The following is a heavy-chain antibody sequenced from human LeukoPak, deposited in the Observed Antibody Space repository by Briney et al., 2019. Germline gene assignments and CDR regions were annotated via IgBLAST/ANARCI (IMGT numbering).Heavy chain of an antibody. J-gene: IGHJ4*02. V-gene: IGHV4-34*01. CDR1: GGSFSGYY. D-gene: IGHD6-19*01. CDR2: INHSGST. Sequence: SETLSLTCAVYGGSFSGYYWSWIRQPPGKGLEWIGEINHSGSTIYNPSLKSRVTISVDTSKNQFSLKLSSVTAADTAVYYCASVPGIAVAGERDYWGQGTLVTVSS. CDR3: ASVPGIAVAGERDY.